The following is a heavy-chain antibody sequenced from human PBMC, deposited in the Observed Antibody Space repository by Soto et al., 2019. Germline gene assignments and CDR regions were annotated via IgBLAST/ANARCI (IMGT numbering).Heavy chain of an antibody. CDR3: ARDLGGYYDSSGYSDY. V-gene: IGHV1-18*04. J-gene: IGHJ4*02. D-gene: IGHD3-22*01. Sequence: ASVKVSCKASGYTFTSYGISWVRQAPGQGLEWMGWISAYNGNTNYAQKLQGRVTMTTDTSTSTAYMELRSLRPDDTAVYYCARDLGGYYDSSGYSDYWGQGTLVTVSS. CDR2: ISAYNGNT. CDR1: GYTFTSYG.